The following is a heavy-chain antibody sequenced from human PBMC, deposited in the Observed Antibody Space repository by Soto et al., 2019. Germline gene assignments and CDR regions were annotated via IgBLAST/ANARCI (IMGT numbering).Heavy chain of an antibody. CDR2: ISGSGGST. CDR1: GFTFSSYA. V-gene: IGHV3-23*01. CDR3: AKAGPETYYDFWSGYYNNWFDP. Sequence: EVQLLESGGGLVQPGGSLRLSCAASGFTFSSYAMSWVRQAPGKGLEWVSAISGSGGSTYYADSVKGRFTISRDNSKKTLYLQMNSLRAEDTAVYYCAKAGPETYYDFWSGYYNNWFDPWGQGTLVTVSS. D-gene: IGHD3-3*01. J-gene: IGHJ5*02.